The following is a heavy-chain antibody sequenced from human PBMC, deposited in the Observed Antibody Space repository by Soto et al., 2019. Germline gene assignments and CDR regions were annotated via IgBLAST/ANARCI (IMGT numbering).Heavy chain of an antibody. V-gene: IGHV4-39*01. Sequence: SETLSLTCTVSGGSISSSSYYWGWIRQPPGKGLEWIGSIYYSGSTYYNPSLKSRVTISVDTSKNQFSLKLSSVAAADTAVYYCARHGEGYGSGYYYMDVWGKGTTVTVSS. CDR3: ARHGEGYGSGYYYMDV. D-gene: IGHD3-10*01. CDR1: GGSISSSSYY. CDR2: IYYSGST. J-gene: IGHJ6*03.